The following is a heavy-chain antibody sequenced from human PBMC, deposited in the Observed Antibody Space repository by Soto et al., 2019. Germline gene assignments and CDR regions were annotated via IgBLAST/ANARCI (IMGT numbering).Heavy chain of an antibody. CDR2: IYYSGST. CDR1: GGSISSSSYY. J-gene: IGHJ3*02. Sequence: QLQLQESGPGLVKPSETLSLTCTVSGGSISSSSYYWGWIRQPPGKGLEWIGSIYYSGSTYYNPSLKSRVTISVDTSKNQFSLKLSSVTAADTAVYYCARYLGGHDAFDIWGQGTMVTVSS. V-gene: IGHV4-39*01. CDR3: ARYLGGHDAFDI. D-gene: IGHD7-27*01.